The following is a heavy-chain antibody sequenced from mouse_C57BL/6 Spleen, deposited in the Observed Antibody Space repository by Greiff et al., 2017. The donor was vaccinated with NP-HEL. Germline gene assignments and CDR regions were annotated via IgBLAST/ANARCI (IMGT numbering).Heavy chain of an antibody. V-gene: IGHV1-64*01. D-gene: IGHD1-1*01. J-gene: IGHJ4*01. CDR3: ARSLYGSSYDFFMDY. Sequence: QVQLQQSGAELVKPGASVKLSCKASGYTFTSYWMHWVKQRPGQGLEWIGMIHPNSGSTNYNEKFKSKATLTVDKSSSTAYMQLSSLTSEDSAVYYCARSLYGSSYDFFMDYWGQGTSVTVSS. CDR1: GYTFTSYW. CDR2: IHPNSGST.